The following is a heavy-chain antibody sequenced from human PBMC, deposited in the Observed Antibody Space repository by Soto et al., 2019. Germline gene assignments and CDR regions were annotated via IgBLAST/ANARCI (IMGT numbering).Heavy chain of an antibody. D-gene: IGHD3-16*02. CDR2: INAGNGNT. CDR3: ARGFPLWFDP. CDR1: GYTCTNYA. V-gene: IGHV1-3*05. J-gene: IGHJ5*02. Sequence: QVQLVQSGAEEKKPGASVKVSCKASGYTCTNYAMHWVRQAPGQRLEWMGWINAGNGNTKYSQKCQGRVTITRDTSASTAYMALSSLRSEDTAVYSCARGFPLWFDPGGQGTLVTVSS.